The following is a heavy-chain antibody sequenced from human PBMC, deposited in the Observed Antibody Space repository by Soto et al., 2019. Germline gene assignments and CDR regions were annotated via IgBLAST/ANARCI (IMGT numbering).Heavy chain of an antibody. J-gene: IGHJ4*02. Sequence: GGSLRLSCAASGFTFRDYAMHWVRQAPGKELEWVAVVSHDGRNTHYAETVKGRFTISRDSSKNTVSLEMTSLRAEDTAVYYCAKGGRQWLVTSYFNYWGQGALVTVSS. CDR1: GFTFRDYA. V-gene: IGHV3-30*18. CDR2: VSHDGRNT. CDR3: AKGGRQWLVTSYFNY. D-gene: IGHD6-19*01.